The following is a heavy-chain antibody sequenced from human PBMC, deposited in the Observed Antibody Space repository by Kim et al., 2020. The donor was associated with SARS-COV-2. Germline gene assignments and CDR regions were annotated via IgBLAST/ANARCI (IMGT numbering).Heavy chain of an antibody. V-gene: IGHV1-2*06. CDR3: ARDLSGGGNWFDP. CDR2: INPNSGGT. CDR1: GYTFTGYY. Sequence: ASVKVSCKASGYTFTGYYMHWVRQAPGQGLEWMGRINPNSGGTNYAQKFQGRVTMTRDTSISTAYMELSRLRSDDTAVYYCARDLSGGGNWFDPWGQGTLVTVSS. D-gene: IGHD1-26*01. J-gene: IGHJ5*02.